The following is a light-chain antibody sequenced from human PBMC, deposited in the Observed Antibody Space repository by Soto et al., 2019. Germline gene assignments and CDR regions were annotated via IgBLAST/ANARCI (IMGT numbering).Light chain of an antibody. CDR2: GAS. Sequence: IVLTQSPGTLSLSPGETATLSCRASQSVTTQLAWYQQKRGRAPRLIIHGASRRATGIPDRISGSGSGTDFTLTISRVEPEDVATYFCQEYKTYAFGPGTKVDIK. V-gene: IGKV3-20*01. CDR3: QEYKTYA. J-gene: IGKJ2*01. CDR1: QSVTTQ.